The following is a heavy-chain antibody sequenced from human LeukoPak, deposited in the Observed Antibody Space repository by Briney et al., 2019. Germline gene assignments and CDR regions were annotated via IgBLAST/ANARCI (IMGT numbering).Heavy chain of an antibody. CDR2: IRYDGSNK. D-gene: IGHD1-26*01. CDR1: GFTFSSYG. CDR3: AKDRGIVGANGLDY. V-gene: IGHV3-30*02. J-gene: IGHJ4*02. Sequence: GGSLRLSCAASGFTFSSYGMHWVRQAPGKGLEWVAFIRYDGSNKYYADSVKGRFTISRDNSKNTLYLQMNSLRAEDTAVYYCAKDRGIVGANGLDYWGQGTLVTVSS.